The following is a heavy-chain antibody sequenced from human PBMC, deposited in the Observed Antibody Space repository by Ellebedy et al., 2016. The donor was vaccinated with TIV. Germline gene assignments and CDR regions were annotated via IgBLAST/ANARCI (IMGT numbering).Heavy chain of an antibody. CDR3: ATVSYNRPGSIIGHFFDY. CDR2: IYYSGDT. CDR1: GGSISSYY. Sequence: SETLSLXCTVSGGSISSYYWNWIRQSPGKGLEWIGYIYYSGDTKYNPSLKNRVNISVDTAKNQFSLMLSSVTAADTAVYYCATVSYNRPGSIIGHFFDYWGQGTLVTVSS. D-gene: IGHD3-10*01. V-gene: IGHV4-59*01. J-gene: IGHJ4*02.